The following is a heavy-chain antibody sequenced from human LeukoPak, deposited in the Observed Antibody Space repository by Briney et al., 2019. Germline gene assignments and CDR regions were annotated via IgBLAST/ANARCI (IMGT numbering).Heavy chain of an antibody. J-gene: IGHJ4*02. CDR3: ARAVATIGDY. CDR1: GYTFTSYY. CDR2: ISAYNGNT. V-gene: IGHV1-18*04. D-gene: IGHD5-12*01. Sequence: ASVKVSCKASGYTFTSYYMHWVRQAPGQGLEWMGWISAYNGNTNYAQKLQGRVTMTTDTSTSTAYMELRSLRSDDTAVYYCARAVATIGDYWGQGTLVTVSS.